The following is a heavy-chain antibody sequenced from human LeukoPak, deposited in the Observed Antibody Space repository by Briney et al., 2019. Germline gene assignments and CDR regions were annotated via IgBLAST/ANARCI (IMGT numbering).Heavy chain of an antibody. Sequence: GESLKISCKGSGYSSTSYLIGWVRQMPEKGLEWMGIIYPCDSDTRYSPSFQAQVTISADKSISTAYLQWSRLYAADTAMYYCERLDLKANYYDSSCYFDYWGQGTLVTVSS. CDR2: IYPCDSDT. J-gene: IGHJ4*02. V-gene: IGHV5-51*01. D-gene: IGHD3-22*01. CDR3: ERLDLKANYYDSSCYFDY. CDR1: GYSSTSYL.